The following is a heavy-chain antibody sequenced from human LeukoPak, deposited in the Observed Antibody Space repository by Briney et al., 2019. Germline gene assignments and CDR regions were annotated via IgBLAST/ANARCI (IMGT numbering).Heavy chain of an antibody. J-gene: IGHJ4*02. CDR2: ISSSSSYM. V-gene: IGHV3-21*01. Sequence: GGSLRLSCAASGFTFSSYSMNWVRQAPGKGLEWVSSISSSSSYMYYADSVKGRFTISRDNAKNSLYLQMNSLRAEDTAVYYCARRGLGSSWYWDYWGQGTLVTVSS. D-gene: IGHD6-13*01. CDR3: ARRGLGSSWYWDY. CDR1: GFTFSSYS.